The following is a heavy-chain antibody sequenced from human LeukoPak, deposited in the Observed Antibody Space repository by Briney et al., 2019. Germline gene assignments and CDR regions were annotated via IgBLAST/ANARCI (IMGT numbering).Heavy chain of an antibody. Sequence: QSGGSLRLSCAASGFTFSGHWMTWVRQAPGKGLEWVANIKQDGSEKYYVDSVKGRFTISRDNAKNSLYLQMNSLRAEDTAVYYCARTRITMIVGLASRFDYWGQGTLVTVSS. CDR2: IKQDGSEK. CDR1: GFTFSGHW. CDR3: ARTRITMIVGLASRFDY. V-gene: IGHV3-7*01. D-gene: IGHD3-22*01. J-gene: IGHJ4*02.